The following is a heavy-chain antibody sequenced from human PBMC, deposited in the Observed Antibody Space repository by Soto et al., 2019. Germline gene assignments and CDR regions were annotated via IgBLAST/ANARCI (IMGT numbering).Heavy chain of an antibody. CDR2: IYYSGST. D-gene: IGHD3-22*01. CDR3: ARSPFYDSSGITTGNFDY. Sequence: SETLSLTCTVSGGSISSSSYYWGWIRQPPGKGLEWIGSIYYSGSTYYNPSLKSRVTISVDTSKNQFSLKLSSVTAADTAVYYCARSPFYDSSGITTGNFDYWGQGTLVTVSS. J-gene: IGHJ4*02. CDR1: GGSISSSSYY. V-gene: IGHV4-39*01.